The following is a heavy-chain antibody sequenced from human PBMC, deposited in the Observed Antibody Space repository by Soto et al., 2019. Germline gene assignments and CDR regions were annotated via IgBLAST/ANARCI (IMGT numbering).Heavy chain of an antibody. CDR3: AHSPPPSQNAFHV. Sequence: QITLRESGPTLVEPTQTLTLTCTFSGFSLTTGGEGVGWIRQPPGKALEWLALVYWRDAKRYSPSLKSRRPSTQATSKNQVVLTITNMDPVDTATYYCAHSPPPSQNAFHVWGQGTLVTVSS. V-gene: IGHV2-5*01. CDR1: GFSLTTGGEG. CDR2: VYWRDAK. J-gene: IGHJ3*01.